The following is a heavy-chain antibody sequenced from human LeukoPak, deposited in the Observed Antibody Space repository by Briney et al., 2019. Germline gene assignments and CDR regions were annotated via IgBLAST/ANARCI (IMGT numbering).Heavy chain of an antibody. D-gene: IGHD6-6*01. CDR2: ISGSGGST. V-gene: IGHV3-23*01. J-gene: IGHJ4*02. CDR3: AKDQGIAARRGVFDY. Sequence: GGSPRLSCAGSGFTFSSYAMRWVRQAPGKVLEWVSAISGSGGSTYYADSVKGRFTISRDNSKNTLYLQMNSLRAEDTAVYYCAKDQGIAARRGVFDYWGQGTLVTVSS. CDR1: GFTFSSYA.